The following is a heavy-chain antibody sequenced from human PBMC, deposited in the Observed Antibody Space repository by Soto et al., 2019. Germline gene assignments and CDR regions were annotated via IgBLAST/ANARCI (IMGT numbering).Heavy chain of an antibody. D-gene: IGHD5-12*01. CDR1: GLIFSSYS. J-gene: IGHJ6*03. CDR2: IDSSSSDI. CDR3: ARDRPVDVVRTIPTYYYYMDV. V-gene: IGHV3-48*01. Sequence: EVHLADSGGGLVQPGGSLRLSCAASGLIFSSYSMNWVRQAPGKGLEWVSYIDSSSSDIHYADSVRGRFTISRDNAKKSLFLQMDSLRVEDTAVYYCARDRPVDVVRTIPTYYYYMDVWGKGTTVTVSS.